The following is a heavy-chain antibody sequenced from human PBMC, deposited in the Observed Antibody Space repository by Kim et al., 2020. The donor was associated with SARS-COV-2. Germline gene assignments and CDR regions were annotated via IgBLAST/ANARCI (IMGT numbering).Heavy chain of an antibody. Sequence: SETLSLTCTVSGDSLSSDYWSWNRQPAGKGLEWIGRIYTSGRTNYNPSLQSRVTMSVDMSKNQFSLTLSSVTAADTAVYYCPSALRPWGQGTLATVPS. J-gene: IGHJ5*02. V-gene: IGHV4-4*07. CDR3: PSALRP. D-gene: IGHD3-3*01. CDR1: GDSLSSDY. CDR2: IYTSGRT.